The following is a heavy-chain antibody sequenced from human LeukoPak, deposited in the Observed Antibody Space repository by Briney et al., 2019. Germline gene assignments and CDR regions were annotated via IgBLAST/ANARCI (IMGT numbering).Heavy chain of an antibody. Sequence: GGSLRLSCAASGFTFSSYAMSWVRQAPGKGLEWVSAISGSGGSTYYADSVKGRFTISRDNSKNTLYLQMNSLRAEDTAVYYCAKDGAGYSSSWFLYYFDYWSQGTLVTVSS. J-gene: IGHJ4*02. CDR2: ISGSGGST. V-gene: IGHV3-23*01. CDR1: GFTFSSYA. CDR3: AKDGAGYSSSWFLYYFDY. D-gene: IGHD6-13*01.